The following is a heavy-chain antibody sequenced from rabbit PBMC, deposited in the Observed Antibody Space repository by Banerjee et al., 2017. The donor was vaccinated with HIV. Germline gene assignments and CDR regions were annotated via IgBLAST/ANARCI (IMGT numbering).Heavy chain of an antibody. CDR3: AGGWGVIFNL. CDR1: GFSFSRGYW. V-gene: IGHV1S45*01. D-gene: IGHD2-1*01. J-gene: IGHJ4*01. Sequence: QEQLVESGGGLVQPEGSLTLTCTASGFSFSRGYWMCWVRQAPGKGLEWIGCIGIGSGSTYYASWAKGRFTISKTSSTTVTLQMTSLTAADTATYFCAGGWGVIFNLWGQGTLVTVS. CDR2: IGIGSGST.